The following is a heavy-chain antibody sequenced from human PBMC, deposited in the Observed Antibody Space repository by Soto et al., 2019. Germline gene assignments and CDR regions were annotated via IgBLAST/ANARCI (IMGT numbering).Heavy chain of an antibody. D-gene: IGHD3-9*01. CDR1: GFIFKDYA. Sequence: EVQLLDSGGGLVQPGGSLRLSCAASGFIFKDYAMSWFRQTPGQVLEWVAAISGSGDDKYYADSVKGRLTISRDNSKNALHLQMSSPRDEDTAVLYWARVTPFDVEGSYYGRDGWGQGNTCTV. CDR2: ISGSGDDK. J-gene: IGHJ6*02. V-gene: IGHV3-23*01. CDR3: ARVTPFDVEGSYYGRDG.